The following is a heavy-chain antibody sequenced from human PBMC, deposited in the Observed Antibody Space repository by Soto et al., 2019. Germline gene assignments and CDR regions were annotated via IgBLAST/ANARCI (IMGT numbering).Heavy chain of an antibody. CDR2: INHSGST. J-gene: IGHJ4*02. V-gene: IGHV4-34*01. D-gene: IGHD6-19*01. CDR1: GGSFSGYY. CDR3: ARGLPVAGIDY. Sequence: QVQLQQWGAGLLKPSETLSLTCAVYGGSFSGYYWSWIRQPPGKGLEWIGEINHSGSTNYNPSFKSRVTISVDTSKNQFSLKLSSVTAADTAVYYCARGLPVAGIDYWGQGTLVTVSS.